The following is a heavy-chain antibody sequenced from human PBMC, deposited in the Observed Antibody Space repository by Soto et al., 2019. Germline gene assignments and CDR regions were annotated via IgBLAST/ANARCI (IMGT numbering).Heavy chain of an antibody. CDR1: GYTFTSYG. Sequence: ASVKVSCKASGYTFTSYGISWVRQAPGQGLEWMGWISAYNGNTNYAQKLQGRVTMTTDTSTSTAYMELRSLRSDDTAVYYCARSRTPYTIFGVVNWFDPWGQGTLVTVSS. CDR2: ISAYNGNT. D-gene: IGHD3-3*01. V-gene: IGHV1-18*04. J-gene: IGHJ5*02. CDR3: ARSRTPYTIFGVVNWFDP.